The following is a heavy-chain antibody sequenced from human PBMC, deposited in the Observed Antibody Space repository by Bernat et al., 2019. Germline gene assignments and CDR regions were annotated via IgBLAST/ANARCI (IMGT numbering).Heavy chain of an antibody. CDR2: INPNSGGT. V-gene: IGHV1-2*04. CDR3: AREGGSGGDSQMDFDY. J-gene: IGHJ4*02. D-gene: IGHD3-10*01. Sequence: QVQLVQSGAEVKKPGASVKVSCKASGYTFTGYYMHWVRQAPGQGLEWMGWINPNSGGTNYAQKFQGWVTMTREPSISTCYMELGRLGSDDTAVYYCAREGGSGGDSQMDFDYWGQGTLVTVSS. CDR1: GYTFTGYY.